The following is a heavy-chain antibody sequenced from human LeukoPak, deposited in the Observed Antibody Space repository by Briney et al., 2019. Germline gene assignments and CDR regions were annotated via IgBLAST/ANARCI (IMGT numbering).Heavy chain of an antibody. D-gene: IGHD3-3*01. J-gene: IGHJ4*02. Sequence: PGRSLRLSCAASGFTFSSYNMNWVRQAPGKGLEWVSCISSSSSYIHYADSVKGRFTISRDNAKNSLYLQMNSLRAEDTAVYYCARENYEFWSGYPFDYWGQGTLVTVPS. CDR1: GFTFSSYN. CDR2: ISSSSSYI. V-gene: IGHV3-21*01. CDR3: ARENYEFWSGYPFDY.